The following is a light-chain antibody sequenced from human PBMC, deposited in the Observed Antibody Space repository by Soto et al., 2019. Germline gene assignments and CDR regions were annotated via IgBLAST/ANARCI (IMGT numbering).Light chain of an antibody. CDR3: HQSFSTPTT. Sequence: DIQMTQSPSSLSASVGETVIITCRSSQTVYSYLNCYQQKPGKATARLIHSASALESGVTSRFSGSGSGTDFTLTIAGLQPEDFATYYCHQSFSTPTTFGGGTKVEVK. V-gene: IGKV1-39*01. CDR1: QTVYSY. CDR2: SAS. J-gene: IGKJ4*01.